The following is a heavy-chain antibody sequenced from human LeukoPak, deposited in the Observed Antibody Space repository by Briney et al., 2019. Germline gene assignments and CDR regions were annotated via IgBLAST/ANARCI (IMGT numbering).Heavy chain of an antibody. Sequence: PGGSLRLSCVGTGFTFNNYAMSWVRQAPGQGLEWVSTISTSGSSTDYAGSVEGRFTVSRDNSKNTLYLQMNSLRADDTAVYYCAKASRTSWPYYFDYWGQGTLVTVSS. CDR3: AKASRTSWPYYFDY. D-gene: IGHD2-2*01. CDR1: GFTFNNYA. J-gene: IGHJ4*02. V-gene: IGHV3-23*01. CDR2: ISTSGSST.